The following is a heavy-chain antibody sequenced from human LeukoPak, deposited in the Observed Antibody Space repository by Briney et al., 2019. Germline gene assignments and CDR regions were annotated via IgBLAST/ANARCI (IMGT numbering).Heavy chain of an antibody. CDR2: IYNSGST. CDR1: GGSISRSSYY. Sequence: PSETLSLTCTVSGGSISRSSYYWGWIRQPPGKGLEWIGSIYNSGSTYYNPSLKSRVTISVDTSKNQFSLKLSSVTAADTAVYYCARGRHDITMIVVVMTSVSYYLDVWGKGTTVTVS. J-gene: IGHJ6*03. V-gene: IGHV4-39*01. CDR3: ARGRHDITMIVVVMTSVSYYLDV. D-gene: IGHD3-22*01.